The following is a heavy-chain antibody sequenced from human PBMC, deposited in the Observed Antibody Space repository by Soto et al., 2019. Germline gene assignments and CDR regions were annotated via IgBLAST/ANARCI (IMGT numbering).Heavy chain of an antibody. J-gene: IGHJ6*02. CDR1: GYTFTSYY. Sequence: ASVKVSCKASGYTFTSYYMHWVRQAPGQGLEWMGIINPSGGSTSYAQKFQGRVTMTGDTSTSTVYMELSSLRSEDTAVYYCARRGIAAAGTFHGLDVWGQGTTVTVSS. D-gene: IGHD6-13*01. CDR2: INPSGGST. V-gene: IGHV1-46*01. CDR3: ARRGIAAAGTFHGLDV.